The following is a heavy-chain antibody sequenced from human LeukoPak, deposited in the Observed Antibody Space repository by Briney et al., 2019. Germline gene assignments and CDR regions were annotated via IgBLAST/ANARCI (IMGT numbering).Heavy chain of an antibody. D-gene: IGHD3-22*01. Sequence: SETLSLTCTVSGGSISSGGYYWSWIRQHPGKGLEWIGYIYYSGSTYYNPSLKSRVTISVDTSKNQFSLKLSSVTAADTAVYSCAREHPGVVITKVPFLWGQGTLVTVSA. CDR1: GGSISSGGYY. CDR2: IYYSGST. J-gene: IGHJ4*02. V-gene: IGHV4-31*03. CDR3: AREHPGVVITKVPFL.